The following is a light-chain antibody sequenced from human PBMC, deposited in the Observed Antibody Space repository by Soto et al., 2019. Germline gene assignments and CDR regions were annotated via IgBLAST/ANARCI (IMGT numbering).Light chain of an antibody. V-gene: IGLV2-14*01. CDR2: EVS. CDR1: SGNIGNFNF. Sequence: SALTLPASVSGSPGQSITISCTGTSGNIGNFNFVSWYQQHPGKAPKLMIYEVSNRPSGVSDRFSGSKSGNTASLTISGLQAEDEADYYCSSYITTNSRVFGTGTQVTVL. CDR3: SSYITTNSRV. J-gene: IGLJ1*01.